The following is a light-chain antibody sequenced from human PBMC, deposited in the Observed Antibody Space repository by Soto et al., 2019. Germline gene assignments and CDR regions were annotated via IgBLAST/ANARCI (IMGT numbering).Light chain of an antibody. V-gene: IGKV3-20*01. J-gene: IGKJ2*01. CDR2: GAS. Sequence: EIVLTQSPGTLSLSPGERATLSCRTSQSVSSSYLAWYQQKPGQAPRLLIYGASSRATGIPDRFSGSGSGTDFTLTISRLEPEDFAVYYCQQYRSSPSPLYTFGQGTKLEIK. CDR3: QQYRSSPSPLYT. CDR1: QSVSSSY.